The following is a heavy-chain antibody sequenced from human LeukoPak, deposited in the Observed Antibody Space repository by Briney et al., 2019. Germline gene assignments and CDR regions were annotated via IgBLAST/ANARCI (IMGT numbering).Heavy chain of an antibody. J-gene: IGHJ6*03. CDR1: GGSISSHY. CDR3: ARAVRSSSWYAYYYYYMDV. D-gene: IGHD6-13*01. V-gene: IGHV4-59*11. Sequence: PSETLSLTCTVSGGSISSHYWSWIRQPPGKGLKWIGYIYYSGSTNYNPSLKSRVTISVDTSKNQFSLKLSSVTAADTAVYYCARAVRSSSWYAYYYYYMDVWGKGTTVTVSS. CDR2: IYYSGST.